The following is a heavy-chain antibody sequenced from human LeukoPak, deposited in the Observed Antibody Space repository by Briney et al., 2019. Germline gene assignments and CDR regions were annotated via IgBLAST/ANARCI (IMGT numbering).Heavy chain of an antibody. J-gene: IGHJ3*02. V-gene: IGHV1-69*05. CDR3: ARARRETATYYYDSSGYFVYGAFDI. CDR2: IIPIFGTA. Sequence: SVKVSCKASGGTFSSYAISWVRQAPGQGLEWMGRIIPIFGTANYAQKFQGRVTITTDESTSTAYMELSSLRSEDTAVYYCARARRETATYYYDSSGYFVYGAFDIWGQGTMVAVSS. D-gene: IGHD3-22*01. CDR1: GGTFSSYA.